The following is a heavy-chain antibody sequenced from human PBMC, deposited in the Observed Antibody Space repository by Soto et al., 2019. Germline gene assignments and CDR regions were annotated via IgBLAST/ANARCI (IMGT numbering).Heavy chain of an antibody. J-gene: IGHJ3*02. CDR3: ARDLGAGAAGAFDI. CDR2: IYYSGST. Sequence: SETLSLTCTVSGGSISSGGYYWSWIRQHPGKGLEWIGYIYYSGSTYYNPSLKSRVTISVDTSKNQFSLKLSSVTAADTAVYYCARDLGAGAAGAFDIWGQGTMVTVSS. CDR1: GGSISSGGYY. D-gene: IGHD3-16*01. V-gene: IGHV4-31*03.